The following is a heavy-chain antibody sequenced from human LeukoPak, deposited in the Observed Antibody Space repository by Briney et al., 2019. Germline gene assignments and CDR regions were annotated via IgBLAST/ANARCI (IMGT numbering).Heavy chain of an antibody. CDR3: ARDLGVAAAY. CDR1: GFTFSSYS. D-gene: IGHD6-13*01. J-gene: IGHJ4*02. Sequence: GGSLRLSCAASGFTFSSYSMNWVRQAPGKGLEWVSYISSSTSTIYYADSVKGRFTISRDNAKNSLYLQMNSLRAEDTAVYYCARDLGVAAAYWGQGTLVTVSS. CDR2: ISSSTSTI. V-gene: IGHV3-48*01.